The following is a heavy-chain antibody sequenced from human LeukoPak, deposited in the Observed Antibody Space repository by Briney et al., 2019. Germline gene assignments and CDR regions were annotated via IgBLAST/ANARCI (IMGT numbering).Heavy chain of an antibody. CDR3: ATPLGYCSSTSCPDY. V-gene: IGHV1-46*01. Sequence: ASVKVSCKASGYTFTSYYMHWERQAPGQGLEWMGIINPSGGSTSYAQKFQGRVTMTRDTSTSTVYMELSSLRSEDTAVYYCATPLGYCSSTSCPDYWGQGTLVTVSS. J-gene: IGHJ4*02. CDR1: GYTFTSYY. D-gene: IGHD2-2*01. CDR2: INPSGGST.